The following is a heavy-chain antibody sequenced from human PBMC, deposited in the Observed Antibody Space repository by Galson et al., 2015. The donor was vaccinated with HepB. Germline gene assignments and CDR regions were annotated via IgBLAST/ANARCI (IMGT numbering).Heavy chain of an antibody. Sequence: SLRLSCAASGFTFSSYGMHWVRQAPGKGLEWVAVIWYDGSNKYYADSVKGRFTISRDNSKNTLYLQMNSLRAEDTAVYYCARGAVRYGPLPSGGMDVWGQGTTVTVSS. J-gene: IGHJ6*02. V-gene: IGHV3-33*01. CDR3: ARGAVRYGPLPSGGMDV. CDR2: IWYDGSNK. CDR1: GFTFSSYG. D-gene: IGHD1-14*01.